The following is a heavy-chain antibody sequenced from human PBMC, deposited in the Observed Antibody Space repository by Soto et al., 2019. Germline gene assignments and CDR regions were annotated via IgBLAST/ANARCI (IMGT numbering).Heavy chain of an antibody. Sequence: QVHLVQSGAEVKKPGASVKVSCKGSGYAFTTYGITWVRQAPGQGLEWMGWISAHNGNTNYAQKLQGRVTVTRDTSTITAYMELRSLRADYTAVYYCARGRYGDYWGQGALGTVSS. J-gene: IGHJ4*02. CDR1: GYAFTTYG. CDR2: ISAHNGNT. CDR3: ARGRYGDY. D-gene: IGHD1-1*01. V-gene: IGHV1-18*01.